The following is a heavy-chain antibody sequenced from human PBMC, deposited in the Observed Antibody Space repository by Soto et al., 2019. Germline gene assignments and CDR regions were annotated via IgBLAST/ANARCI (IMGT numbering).Heavy chain of an antibody. CDR3: ANHVDTAMDHDY. Sequence: QVQLVESGGGVVQPGRSLRLSCAASGFTFSSYGMHWVRQAPGKGLEWVAVISYDGSNKYYADSVKGRFTISRDNSKNTLYLQMNSLRAEDTAVYYCANHVDTAMDHDYWGQGTLVTVSS. CDR1: GFTFSSYG. J-gene: IGHJ4*02. CDR2: ISYDGSNK. D-gene: IGHD5-18*01. V-gene: IGHV3-30*18.